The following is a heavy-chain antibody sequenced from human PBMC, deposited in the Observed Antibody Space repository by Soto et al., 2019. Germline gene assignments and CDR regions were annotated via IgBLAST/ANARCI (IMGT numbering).Heavy chain of an antibody. CDR3: ARNTIPHPHY. Sequence: EVQLLESGGGLVQPGGSLRLSCAASGFTFSNYAMSWVRQAPGKGLAWVSAISSSGDSPYYAVSVKGRFTVSRDNSKNTLYLQIMSRQVQKTDICYSARNTIPHPHYWGRGTLVTVSS. CDR1: GFTFSNYA. V-gene: IGHV3-23*01. J-gene: IGHJ4*02. D-gene: IGHD1-1*01. CDR2: ISSSGDSP.